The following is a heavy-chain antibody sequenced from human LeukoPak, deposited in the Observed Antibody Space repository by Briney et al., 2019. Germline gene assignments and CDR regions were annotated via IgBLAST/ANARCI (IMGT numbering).Heavy chain of an antibody. CDR2: ISGGSGGI. CDR1: GFTFSAYN. Sequence: PGGSLRLSCAASGFTFSAYNMYWVRQAPGKGLEWVSYISGGSGGIYYADSAKGRFTISRDNAKNSLYLQMNSLRAEDTAVYYCARDRGSGSYGIFDYWGQGTLVTVSS. CDR3: ARDRGSGSYGIFDY. J-gene: IGHJ4*02. D-gene: IGHD3-10*01. V-gene: IGHV3-48*04.